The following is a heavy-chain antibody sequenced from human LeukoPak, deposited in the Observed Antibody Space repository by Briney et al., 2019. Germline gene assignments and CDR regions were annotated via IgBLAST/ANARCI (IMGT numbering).Heavy chain of an antibody. CDR1: GFTFSSYS. CDR2: ISSSSSYI. Sequence: PGGSLRLSCAASGFTFSSYSMNWVRQAPGKGLEWVSSISSSSSYIYYADSVKGRFTISRDNAKNSLYLQMNSLRAEDTAVYYCARGTAVAGSSRRAFDIWGQGTMVTVSS. J-gene: IGHJ3*02. V-gene: IGHV3-21*01. D-gene: IGHD6-19*01. CDR3: ARGTAVAGSSRRAFDI.